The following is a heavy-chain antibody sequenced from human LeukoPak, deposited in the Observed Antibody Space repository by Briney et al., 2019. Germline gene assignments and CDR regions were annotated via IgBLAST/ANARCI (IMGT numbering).Heavy chain of an antibody. V-gene: IGHV4-39*01. J-gene: IGHJ5*02. CDR3: ARSAPRYCSSTSCYGGLLEFDP. CDR2: IHYRGNT. D-gene: IGHD2-2*01. CDR1: GDSITSGGYY. Sequence: SETLSLTCTVSGDSITSGGYYWGWIRQPPGKGLEWIGSIHYRGNTYYNPSLKSRVTISVDTSKNQFSLKLSSVTAADTAVYYCARSAPRYCSSTSCYGGLLEFDPWGQGTLVTVSS.